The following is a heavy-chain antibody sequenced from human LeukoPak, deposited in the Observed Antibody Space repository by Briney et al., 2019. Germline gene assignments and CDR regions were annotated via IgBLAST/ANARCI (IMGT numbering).Heavy chain of an antibody. CDR2: IKSKTDGGTT. J-gene: IGHJ5*02. CDR3: TTGYASAWYA. D-gene: IGHD6-19*01. CDR1: GFTFSNAW. V-gene: IGHV3-15*01. Sequence: GGSLRLSCAASGFTFSNAWMSWVRQAPGKGLEWVGRIKSKTDGGTTDYAAPVKGRFTISRDDSKNTVSLQMNSLKNEDTAVYYCTTGYASAWYAWGQGTLVTVSS.